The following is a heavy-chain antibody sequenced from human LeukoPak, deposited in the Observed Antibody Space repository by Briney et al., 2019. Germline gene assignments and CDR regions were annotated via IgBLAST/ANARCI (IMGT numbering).Heavy chain of an antibody. CDR1: GFTFSSHS. J-gene: IGHJ6*02. D-gene: IGHD1-1*01. CDR2: ISSSSSTI. Sequence: PGGSLRLSCAASGFTFSSHSMNWVRQAPGKGLEWVSYISSSSSTIYYADSVKGRFTISRDNAKKSLYLQMNSLRAEDTAVYYCARENGYYYGMDVWGQGTTVTVSS. CDR3: ARENGYYYGMDV. V-gene: IGHV3-48*01.